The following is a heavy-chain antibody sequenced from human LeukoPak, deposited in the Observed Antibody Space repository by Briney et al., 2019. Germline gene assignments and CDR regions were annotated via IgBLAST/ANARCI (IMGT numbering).Heavy chain of an antibody. CDR1: GYSISSGYY. V-gene: IGHV4-38-2*01. CDR2: IYHSGST. CDR3: ARGLYGTLTT. Sequence: SETLSLTCAVSGYSISSGYYWGWIQQPPGKGLEWIGSIYHSGSTYYNPSLKSRVTISVDTSKNQFSLKLSSVTAADTAVYYCARGLYGTLTTWGQGTLVTVSS. J-gene: IGHJ5*02. D-gene: IGHD2/OR15-2a*01.